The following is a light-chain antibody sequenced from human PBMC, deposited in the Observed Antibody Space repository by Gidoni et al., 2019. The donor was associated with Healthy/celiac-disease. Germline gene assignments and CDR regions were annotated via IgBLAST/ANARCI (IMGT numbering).Light chain of an antibody. CDR3: QQYYSYPRT. J-gene: IGKJ1*01. V-gene: IGKV1-8*01. CDR1: QGISSY. Sequence: AIRMTQSPSSFSASTGDRVTITCRASQGISSYLAWYRQKPGKAPKLLIYAASTLQSGVPSRFSGSGSGTDFTLTSSCLQSEDFATYYCQQYYSYPRTFGQGTKVEIK. CDR2: AAS.